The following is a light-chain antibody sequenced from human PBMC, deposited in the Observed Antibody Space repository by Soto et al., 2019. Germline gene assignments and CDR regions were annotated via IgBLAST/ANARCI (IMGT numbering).Light chain of an antibody. CDR2: EVV. CDR3: NSYAGSNTYV. CDR1: KSDIGGYDF. Sequence: QSVLTQPPSASGSPGQSVTISCTGTKSDIGGYDFVSWYQHHPGKAPRLIIYEVVQRPSGVPYRFSGSKSGTTASLTVSGLQAADDDDYFCNSYAGSNTYVFGSGTKVTVL. V-gene: IGLV2-8*01. J-gene: IGLJ1*01.